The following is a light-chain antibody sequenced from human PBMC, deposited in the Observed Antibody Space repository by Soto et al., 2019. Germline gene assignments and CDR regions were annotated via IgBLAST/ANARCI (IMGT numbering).Light chain of an antibody. Sequence: SALTQPASVSGSPGQSITISCPGTSSDVGGYNYVSWYQQHPGKAPKLMIYDVSNRPSGVSTRFSGSKSGNTASLTISGLQAEDEADYYCSSYTSSSSYVFGTGTKLTVL. J-gene: IGLJ1*01. CDR2: DVS. CDR3: SSYTSSSSYV. V-gene: IGLV2-14*01. CDR1: SSDVGGYNY.